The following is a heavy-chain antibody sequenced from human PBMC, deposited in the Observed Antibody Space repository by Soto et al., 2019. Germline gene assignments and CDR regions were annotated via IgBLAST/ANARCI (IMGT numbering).Heavy chain of an antibody. CDR2: INPNSGGT. J-gene: IGHJ6*02. CDR1: GYTFTGYY. Sequence: ASVKVSCKASGYTFTGYYMHWVRQAPGQGLEWMGWINPNSGGTNYAQKFQGWVTMTRDTSISTAYMELSRLRSDDTAVYYCARADEIFIAARPGFDYYYGMDVWGQGTTVTVSS. CDR3: ARADEIFIAARPGFDYYYGMDV. V-gene: IGHV1-2*04. D-gene: IGHD6-6*01.